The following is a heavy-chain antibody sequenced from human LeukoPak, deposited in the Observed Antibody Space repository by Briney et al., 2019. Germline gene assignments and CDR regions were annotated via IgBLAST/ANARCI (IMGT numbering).Heavy chain of an antibody. CDR3: AKDQSRDSSGYYSGDFDY. CDR2: ISWNSGSI. D-gene: IGHD3-22*01. J-gene: IGHJ4*02. V-gene: IGHV3-9*01. Sequence: GGSLRLSCAASGFTFDDYAMHWVRQAPGKGLEWVSGISWNSGSIGYADSVKGRFTISRDNAKNSLYLQMNSLRAEDTALYYCAKDQSRDSSGYYSGDFDYWGQGTLVTVSS. CDR1: GFTFDDYA.